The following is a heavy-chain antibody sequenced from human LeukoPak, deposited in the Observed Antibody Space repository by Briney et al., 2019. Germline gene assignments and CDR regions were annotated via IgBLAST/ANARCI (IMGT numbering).Heavy chain of an antibody. D-gene: IGHD6-13*01. V-gene: IGHV4-59*08. Sequence: SETLSLTCSISGGSISNKYWSWIRQPPGKGLEWIGYIYYSGSTNYNPSLKSRVTISVDTSKNQFSLKLSSVTAADTAVYYCARQVAAAGTIWFDPWGQGTLVTVSS. J-gene: IGHJ5*02. CDR2: IYYSGST. CDR3: ARQVAAAGTIWFDP. CDR1: GGSISNKY.